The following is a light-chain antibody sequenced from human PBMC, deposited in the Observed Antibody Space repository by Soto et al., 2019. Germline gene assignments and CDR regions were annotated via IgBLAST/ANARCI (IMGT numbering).Light chain of an antibody. Sequence: QSALTQPASVSGSPGQSITISCTGTSSDVGSYNLVSWYQQHPGKAHKLMIYEGSKRPSGVSNRFSGSKSGNTASLTISGLQAEDAADYYCCSYAGSDHVVFGGGTKLTVL. J-gene: IGLJ2*01. CDR3: CSYAGSDHVV. V-gene: IGLV2-23*01. CDR2: EGS. CDR1: SSDVGSYNL.